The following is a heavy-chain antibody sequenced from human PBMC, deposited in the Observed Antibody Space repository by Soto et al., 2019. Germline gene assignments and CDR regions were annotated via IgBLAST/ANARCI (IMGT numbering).Heavy chain of an antibody. CDR3: AKDLVVVPALWCYYYYYGMDV. V-gene: IGHV3-30*18. J-gene: IGHJ6*02. Sequence: QVQLVESGGGVVQPGRSLRLSCAASGFTFSSYGMHWVRQAPGKGLEWVAVISYDGSNKYYADSVKGRFTISRDNSKNTLYLQMNSLRAEDTAAYYCAKDLVVVPALWCYYYYYGMDVWGQGTTVTVSS. CDR1: GFTFSSYG. D-gene: IGHD2-2*01. CDR2: ISYDGSNK.